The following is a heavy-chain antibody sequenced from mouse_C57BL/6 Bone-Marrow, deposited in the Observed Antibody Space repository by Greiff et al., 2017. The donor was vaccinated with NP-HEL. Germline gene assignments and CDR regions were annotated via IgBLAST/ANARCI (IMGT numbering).Heavy chain of an antibody. D-gene: IGHD2-2*01. CDR2: ISNLAYSI. CDR1: GFTFSDYG. J-gene: IGHJ4*01. Sequence: EVKVEESGGGLVQPGGSLKLSCAASGFTFSDYGMAWVRQAPRKGPEWVAFISNLAYSIYYADTVTGRFTISRENAKNTLYLEMSSLRSEDTAMYYCARLWLRRDYAMDYWGQGTSVTVSS. CDR3: ARLWLRRDYAMDY. V-gene: IGHV5-15*04.